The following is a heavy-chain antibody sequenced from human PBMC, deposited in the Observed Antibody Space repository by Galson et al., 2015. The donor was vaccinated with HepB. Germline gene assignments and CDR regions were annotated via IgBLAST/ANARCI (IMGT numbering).Heavy chain of an antibody. CDR2: ILYDGSKR. J-gene: IGHJ6*03. CDR1: GFNFGSYG. V-gene: IGHV3-30*02. CDR3: AKDPSHYHYYYYMDV. Sequence: SLRLSCAASGFNFGSYGMYWVRQAPGKGLEWVAIILYDGSKRDYADSVEGRFTVSRDNSNNILYLQMNSLRPEDTAIYYCAKDPSHYHYYYYMDVWGKGTTVTVSS.